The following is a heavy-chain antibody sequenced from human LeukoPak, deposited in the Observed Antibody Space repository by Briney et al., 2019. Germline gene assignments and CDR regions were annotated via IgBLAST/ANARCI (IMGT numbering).Heavy chain of an antibody. CDR3: ARVRYFDWWNWFDP. Sequence: SVKVSCKASGGTFSSYAISWVRQAPGQGLEWMGRIIPILGIANYAQKFQGRVTITADKSTSTAYMELSSLRSEDTAVYYCARVRYFDWWNWFDPWGQGTLVTVSS. J-gene: IGHJ5*02. CDR2: IIPILGIA. D-gene: IGHD3-9*01. CDR1: GGTFSSYA. V-gene: IGHV1-69*04.